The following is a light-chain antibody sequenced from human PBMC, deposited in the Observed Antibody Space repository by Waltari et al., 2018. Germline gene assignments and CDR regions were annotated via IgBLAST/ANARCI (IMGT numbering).Light chain of an antibody. CDR3: QQVNSFPAT. CDR2: GAS. J-gene: IGKJ4*01. V-gene: IGKV1-12*01. CDR1: QSISNW. Sequence: DIQMTQSPSSVSAFVGDRVTITFRAIQSISNWLAWYQQKPGKAPKLLIYGASDLHSGVPSRFSGSGAGTDFTLTISSLQAEDFATYYCQQVNSFPATFGGGTTVEIK.